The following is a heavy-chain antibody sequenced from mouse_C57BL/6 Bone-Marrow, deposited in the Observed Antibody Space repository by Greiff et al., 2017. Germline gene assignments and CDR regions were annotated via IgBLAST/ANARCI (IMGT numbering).Heavy chain of an antibody. Sequence: EVQLQQSGPELVKPGASVKISCKASGYTFTDYYMNWVKQSPGQGLEWIGDINPNNGGTSYNQKFKGKATVTVDTSSSTAYMELRSLTSEDSAVYDCARLSCRFDVWGTGTTVTVSS. V-gene: IGHV1-26*01. CDR2: INPNNGGT. CDR3: ARLSCRFDV. D-gene: IGHD1-1*01. CDR1: GYTFTDYY. J-gene: IGHJ1*03.